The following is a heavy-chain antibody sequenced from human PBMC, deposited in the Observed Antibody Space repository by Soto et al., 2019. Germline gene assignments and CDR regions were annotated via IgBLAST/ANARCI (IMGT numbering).Heavy chain of an antibody. CDR1: GFTFSSYS. J-gene: IGHJ4*02. CDR2: ISSSSSTI. CDR3: AKGPDYYDSSGYLDY. V-gene: IGHV3-48*01. Sequence: GGSLRLSCAASGFTFSSYSMNWVRQAPGKGLEWVSYISSSSSTIYYADSVKGRFTISRDNSKNSLYLQMNSLRAEDTAVYYCAKGPDYYDSSGYLDYWGQGTLVTVSS. D-gene: IGHD3-22*01.